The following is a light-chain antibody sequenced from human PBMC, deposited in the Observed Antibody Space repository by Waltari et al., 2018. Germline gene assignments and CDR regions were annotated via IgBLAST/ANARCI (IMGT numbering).Light chain of an antibody. Sequence: IQMTQSPSALSGSVGDRVTISCRASQNIYSNLAWYQQKPGKAPKLLIYAASSLQSGIPSRFSDSGSGTDFTLTISSLQPEDSAAYYCQHYYDNPFTFGPGTKLDIK. J-gene: IGKJ3*01. CDR1: QNIYSN. CDR2: AAS. CDR3: QHYYDNPFT. V-gene: IGKV1-6*01.